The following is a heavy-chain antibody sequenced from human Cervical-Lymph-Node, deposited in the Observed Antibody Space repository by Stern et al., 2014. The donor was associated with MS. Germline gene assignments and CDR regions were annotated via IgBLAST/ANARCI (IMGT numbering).Heavy chain of an antibody. V-gene: IGHV1-58*02. CDR2: IVVDRADT. D-gene: IGHD3-10*01. CDR3: AAEGEYIRSGIYHYTGMDV. J-gene: IGHJ6*02. Sequence: QVQLVQSGPEVKRPGTSVRVSCKASGFTFLSSAMQWVRQARGQLLACIRFIVVDRADTRYAQKFHDRFTISRDMSTSTVNMELSSLRSEDTAVYYCAAEGEYIRSGIYHYTGMDVWGQGTTVTVSS. CDR1: GFTFLSSA.